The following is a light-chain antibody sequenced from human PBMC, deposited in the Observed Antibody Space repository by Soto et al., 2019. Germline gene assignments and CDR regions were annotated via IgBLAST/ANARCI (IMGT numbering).Light chain of an antibody. V-gene: IGKV3-20*01. J-gene: IGKJ5*01. CDR1: QSVSSSY. Sequence: EIVLTQSPGTLSLSPWERATLSCSASQSVSSSYLAWYQQKTSEAPSILIYGESRRATGIPDKLSGSGSGTDLNLTISRLEPEDFAVYYCQKYDSSPITFGQGTRLEIK. CDR3: QKYDSSPIT. CDR2: GES.